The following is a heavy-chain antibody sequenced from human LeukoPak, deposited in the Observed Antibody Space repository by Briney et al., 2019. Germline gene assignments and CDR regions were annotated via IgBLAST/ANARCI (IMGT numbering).Heavy chain of an antibody. J-gene: IGHJ6*03. CDR1: GGSISSYY. V-gene: IGHV4-59*01. CDR2: IYYSGST. CDR3: ARARGYCSSTSCYYYYYYMDV. Sequence: PSETLSLTCTVSGGSISSYYWSWIRQPPGKGLEWIGYIYYSGSTNYNPSLKSRVTISVGTSKNQFSLKLSSVTAADTAVYYCARARGYCSSTSCYYYYYYMDVWGKGTTVTVSS. D-gene: IGHD2-2*01.